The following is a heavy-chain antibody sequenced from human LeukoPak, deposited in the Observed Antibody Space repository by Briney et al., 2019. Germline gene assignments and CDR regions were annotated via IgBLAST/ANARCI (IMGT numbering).Heavy chain of an antibody. V-gene: IGHV3-30*18. CDR3: AKSFYAVELAFDY. CDR2: ISYDGSNK. Sequence: PGRSLRLSCAASGFTFSSYGMHWVRQAPGKGLEWVAVISYDGSNKYYADSVKGRFTISRDNSKNTLYLQMNSLRAEDTAVYYCAKSFYAVELAFDYWGQGTLVTVSS. CDR1: GFTFSSYG. D-gene: IGHD3-16*02. J-gene: IGHJ4*02.